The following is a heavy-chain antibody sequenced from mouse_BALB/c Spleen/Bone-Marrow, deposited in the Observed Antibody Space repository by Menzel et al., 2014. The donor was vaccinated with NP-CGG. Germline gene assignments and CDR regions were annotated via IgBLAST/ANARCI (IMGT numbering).Heavy chain of an antibody. CDR3: ARSLYDYDAMDY. V-gene: IGHV5-9-3*01. J-gene: IGHJ4*01. CDR2: ISSGGSYT. D-gene: IGHD1-1*01. Sequence: EVQVEESGGGLVKPGGSLKLSCAASGFTFSSYAMSWVRQTPEKRLEWVATISSGGSYTYYADSGKGRLTISRDNAKNTLYLQMSSLRSEDTAMYYCARSLYDYDAMDYWGQGTSVTVSS. CDR1: GFTFSSYA.